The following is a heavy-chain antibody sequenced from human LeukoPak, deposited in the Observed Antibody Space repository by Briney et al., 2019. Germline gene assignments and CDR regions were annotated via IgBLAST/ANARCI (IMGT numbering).Heavy chain of an antibody. Sequence: GGSLRLSCAASGFTFSSYAMSWVRQAPGKGLEWVSAISGSGGSTYYADSVKGRFTISRDNSKNTLYLQMNSLRAEDTAVYYCAKGQGLRCSGGSCYLAYWGRGTLVTVSS. J-gene: IGHJ4*02. CDR2: ISGSGGST. CDR3: AKGQGLRCSGGSCYLAY. CDR1: GFTFSSYA. D-gene: IGHD2-15*01. V-gene: IGHV3-23*01.